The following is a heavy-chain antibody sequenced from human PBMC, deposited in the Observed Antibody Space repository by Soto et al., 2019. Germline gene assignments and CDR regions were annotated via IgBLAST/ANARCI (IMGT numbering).Heavy chain of an antibody. J-gene: IGHJ4*02. CDR3: ARVPFSYDSSGYYSKPRPGFDY. Sequence: PGGSLRLSCAASGFTFSSYAMHWVRQAPGKGLEWVAVISYDGSNKYYADSVKGRFTISRDNSKNTLYLQMNSLRAEDTAVYYCARVPFSYDSSGYYSKPRPGFDYWGQGTLVTVSS. CDR1: GFTFSSYA. V-gene: IGHV3-30-3*01. D-gene: IGHD3-22*01. CDR2: ISYDGSNK.